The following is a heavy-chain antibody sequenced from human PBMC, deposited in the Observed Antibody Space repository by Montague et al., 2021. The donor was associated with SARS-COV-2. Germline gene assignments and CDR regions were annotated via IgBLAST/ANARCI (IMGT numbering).Heavy chain of an antibody. CDR1: NGSISSYY. CDR2: IYYRGST. J-gene: IGHJ5*02. Sequence: SETLSLTCTVSNGSISSYYWSWVRQPPGKRPEWIGYIYYRGSTNYNPSLESPVTMSVDTAKNQFSLTLTSVTDADTAVYFCAGEGLNNWFDPWGQGTLVIVSS. V-gene: IGHV4-59*01. CDR3: AGEGLNNWFDP.